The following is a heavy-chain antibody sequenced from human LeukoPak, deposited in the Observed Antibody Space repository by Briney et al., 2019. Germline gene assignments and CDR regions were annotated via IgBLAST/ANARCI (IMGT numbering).Heavy chain of an antibody. CDR2: INPNSGGT. Sequence: GASVKVSCKASGYTFTGYYFHWVRQAPGQGLEWMGWINPNSGGTNYAQKFQGRVTMTRDTSSSTVYMELSRLTSDDTAVYYCARDSTMAGPEGIDDRVQATLDTVSS. J-gene: IGHJ4*02. D-gene: IGHD5-24*01. V-gene: IGHV1-2*02. CDR3: ARDSTMAGPEGIDD. CDR1: GYTFTGYY.